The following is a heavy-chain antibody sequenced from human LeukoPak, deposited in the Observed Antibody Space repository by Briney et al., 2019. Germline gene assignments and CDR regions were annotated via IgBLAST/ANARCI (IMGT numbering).Heavy chain of an antibody. CDR1: GYSISSGYY. CDR2: IYHSGST. J-gene: IGHJ4*02. CDR3: ARYSYGSGAL. V-gene: IGHV4-38-2*02. D-gene: IGHD5-18*01. Sequence: KPSETLSLTCTVSGYSISSGYYWGWIRQPPGKGLEWIGSIYHSGSTYYNPSLKSRVTISVDTSKNQFSLKLSSVTAADTAVYYCARYSYGSGALWGQGTLVTVSS.